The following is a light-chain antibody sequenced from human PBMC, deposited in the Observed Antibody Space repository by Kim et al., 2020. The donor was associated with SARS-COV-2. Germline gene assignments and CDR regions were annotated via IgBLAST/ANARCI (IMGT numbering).Light chain of an antibody. J-gene: IGLJ2*01. V-gene: IGLV3-1*01. CDR1: ELGDKY. CDR3: QAWDRRTVI. Sequence: SYELTQPPSVSVFPGQTATIACSGDELGDKYACWYQQKPGQSPVLVIYEGTERPSGLPERFSGSKSGTTATMTISGTQTLDEADYYCQAWDRRTVIFGGGTKLTVL. CDR2: EGT.